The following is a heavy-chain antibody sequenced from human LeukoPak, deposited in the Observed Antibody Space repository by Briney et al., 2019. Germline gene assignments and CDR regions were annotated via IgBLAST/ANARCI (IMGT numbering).Heavy chain of an antibody. D-gene: IGHD5-12*01. Sequence: SETLSLTCTVSGGSISSGDYYWSWLRQPQGQGLEGIVYIYYSGSTYYNPPLKSRVTISVDTSKNQFSLKLRSVTAADTAVYYCARDQRWLRFLDYWGQGTLVTVSS. CDR2: IYYSGST. J-gene: IGHJ4*02. CDR3: ARDQRWLRFLDY. CDR1: GGSISSGDYY. V-gene: IGHV4-30-4*01.